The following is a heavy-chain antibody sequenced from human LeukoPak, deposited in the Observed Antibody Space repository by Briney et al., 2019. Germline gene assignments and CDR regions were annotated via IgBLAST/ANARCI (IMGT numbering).Heavy chain of an antibody. Sequence: DSVKVSCKASGYTFTGSGWYLYWLRQAPGQGLECVGWIHPNNGATLYAQKFQGRVAMTTDTSISTAYMELSRLRPDDTAMDYCARDGPAQMVDFDYWGQGTLVTVSP. V-gene: IGHV1-2*02. CDR3: ARDGPAQMVDFDY. D-gene: IGHD3-10*01. J-gene: IGHJ4*02. CDR1: GYTFTGSGWY. CDR2: IHPNNGAT.